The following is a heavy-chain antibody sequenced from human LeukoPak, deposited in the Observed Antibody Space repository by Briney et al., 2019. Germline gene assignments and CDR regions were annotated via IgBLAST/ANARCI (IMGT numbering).Heavy chain of an antibody. Sequence: PSQTLSLTCAVSGDSISSGSYSWSWIRQGPGKGLEWIGYIYQSGSTYYNPSLKSRVTISVDTSKNQFSLKVSSVTAADTAVYYCARDSYGPRGDAFDIWGQGTMVTVSS. CDR2: IYQSGST. CDR3: ARDSYGPRGDAFDI. D-gene: IGHD3-16*01. V-gene: IGHV4-30-2*01. CDR1: GDSISSGSYS. J-gene: IGHJ3*02.